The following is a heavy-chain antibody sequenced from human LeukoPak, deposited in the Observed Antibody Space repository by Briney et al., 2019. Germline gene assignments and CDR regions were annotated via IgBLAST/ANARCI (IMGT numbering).Heavy chain of an antibody. D-gene: IGHD1-26*01. Sequence: PSETLSLTCTVSGGSISSYYWSWIRQPPGKGLEWIGYIYYSGSTNYNPSLKSRVTISVDTSKNQFSLKLSSVTAADTAVYYCARHAYSGSCVWGQGTLVTVSS. CDR3: ARHAYSGSCV. J-gene: IGHJ4*02. CDR2: IYYSGST. V-gene: IGHV4-59*08. CDR1: GGSISSYY.